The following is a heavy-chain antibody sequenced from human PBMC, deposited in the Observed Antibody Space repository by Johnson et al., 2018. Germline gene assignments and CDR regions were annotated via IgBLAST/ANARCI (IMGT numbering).Heavy chain of an antibody. CDR3: GRDIAPLGFYIDV. CDR1: GFIFDDHA. Sequence: EVQLVEAGGGLVQPGRSLRLSCATSGFIFDDHAMHWVRQVPGKGLEWVSGLTWNGDNKVYAASVKGRFNISRDNTKNALYLQLNSLRPEDTALYYCGRDIAPLGFYIDVWGKGTTVTVSS. D-gene: IGHD2-21*01. V-gene: IGHV3-9*01. CDR2: LTWNGDNK. J-gene: IGHJ6*03.